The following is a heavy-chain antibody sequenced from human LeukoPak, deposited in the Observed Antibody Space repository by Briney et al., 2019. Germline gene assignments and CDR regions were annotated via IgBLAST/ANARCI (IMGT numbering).Heavy chain of an antibody. V-gene: IGHV4-59*12. Sequence: PSETLSLTCTVSGDSISSYYWSWIRQPPGKGLEWIGFIYNSGTTRYNPSLKSRITISVDTSKNQFSLKLSSVTAADTAVYYCARGAAVAGHGGYYYYYMDVWGKGTTVTVSS. CDR1: GDSISSYY. J-gene: IGHJ6*03. D-gene: IGHD6-19*01. CDR3: ARGAAVAGHGGYYYYYMDV. CDR2: IYNSGTT.